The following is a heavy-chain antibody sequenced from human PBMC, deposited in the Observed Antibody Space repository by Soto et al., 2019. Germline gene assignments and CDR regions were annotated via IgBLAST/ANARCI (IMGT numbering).Heavy chain of an antibody. D-gene: IGHD1-7*01. Sequence: VGSLRLSCATSGLTFSNYAMSWVRQAPGGGLEWVSSMSGSSSTTYYADSVRGRFTISRDRSKNTLYLQMSSLRAEDTALYYCAKNQERELPRVIDFWGQGTLVTVSS. V-gene: IGHV3-23*01. CDR1: GLTFSNYA. CDR2: MSGSSSTT. CDR3: AKNQERELPRVIDF. J-gene: IGHJ4*02.